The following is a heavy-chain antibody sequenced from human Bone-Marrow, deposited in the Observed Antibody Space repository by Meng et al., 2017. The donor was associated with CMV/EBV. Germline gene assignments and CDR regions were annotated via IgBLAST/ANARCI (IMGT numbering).Heavy chain of an antibody. J-gene: IGHJ6*02. D-gene: IGHD6-19*01. Sequence: SETLSLTCTVSGGSISSSSYYWGWIRQPPGKGLEWIGSIYYSGSTYYNPSPKSRVTISVDTSKNQFSLKLSSVTAADTAVYYCATDGWAKWIAVASMGVWGQGTTVTVSS. CDR3: ATDGWAKWIAVASMGV. V-gene: IGHV4-39*02. CDR2: IYYSGST. CDR1: GGSISSSSYY.